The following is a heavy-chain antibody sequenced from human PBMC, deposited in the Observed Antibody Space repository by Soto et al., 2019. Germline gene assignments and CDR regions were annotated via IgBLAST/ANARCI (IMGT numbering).Heavy chain of an antibody. J-gene: IGHJ3*02. CDR1: GGSLSGFY. D-gene: IGHD3-22*01. CDR2: INHSGSA. Sequence: SETLSLTCAVYGGSLSGFYWSWIRQPPGKGLEWIGQINHSGSANYSPSLESRVTISVDTSKNQFSLRLTSVTAADTAVYYCARGRRYCDSSGYSKPFDIWGQGTMVTVSS. CDR3: ARGRRYCDSSGYSKPFDI. V-gene: IGHV4-34*01.